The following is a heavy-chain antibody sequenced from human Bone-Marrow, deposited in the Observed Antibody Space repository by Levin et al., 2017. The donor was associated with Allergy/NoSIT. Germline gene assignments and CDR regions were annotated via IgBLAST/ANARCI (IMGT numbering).Heavy chain of an antibody. J-gene: IGHJ3*02. Sequence: SETLSLTCAVSGGSFGGYFWTWIRQTPGKGLEWIGEINHSGSTTYNPSLKSRVTMSVDTSKKQFSLNLTSVTAADTAVYYCVRGITIFGVVLAVNDAFDIWGQGTMVTVSS. CDR1: GGSFGGYF. V-gene: IGHV4-34*01. CDR3: VRGITIFGVVLAVNDAFDI. CDR2: INHSGST. D-gene: IGHD3-3*01.